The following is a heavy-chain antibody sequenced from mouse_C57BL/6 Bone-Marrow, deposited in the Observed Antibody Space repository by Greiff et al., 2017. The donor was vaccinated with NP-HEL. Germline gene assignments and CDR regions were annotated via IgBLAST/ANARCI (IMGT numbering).Heavy chain of an antibody. CDR3: AIGEGNYYGSLYAMDY. CDR2: IHPSDSDT. CDR1: GYTFTSYW. Sequence: VQGVESGAELVKPGASVKVSCKASGYTFTSYWMHWVKQRPGQGLEWIGRIHPSDSDTNYNQKFKGKATLTVDKSSSTAYMQLSSLTSEDSAVYYCAIGEGNYYGSLYAMDYWGQGTSVTVSS. V-gene: IGHV1-74*01. D-gene: IGHD1-1*01. J-gene: IGHJ4*01.